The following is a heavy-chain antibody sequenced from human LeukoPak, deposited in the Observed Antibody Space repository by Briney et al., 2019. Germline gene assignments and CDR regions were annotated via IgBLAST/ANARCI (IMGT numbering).Heavy chain of an antibody. J-gene: IGHJ4*02. CDR3: AKGVVGATSGDY. Sequence: PSETLSLTCTVSGGSISSSSYYWGWVRQPPGKGLEWVSTITGSGGSTYYADSVKGRFIISRDNSKNTLYLQMNALRAEDTAVYYCAKGVVGATSGDYWGQGTLVTVSS. CDR1: GGSISSSSYY. CDR2: ITGSGGST. V-gene: IGHV3-23*01. D-gene: IGHD1-26*01.